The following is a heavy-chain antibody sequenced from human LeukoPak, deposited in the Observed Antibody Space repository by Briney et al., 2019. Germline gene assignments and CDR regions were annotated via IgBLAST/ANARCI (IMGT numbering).Heavy chain of an antibody. CDR1: GYTFTSYD. CDR3: ARGARPLDY. V-gene: IGHV1-8*01. Sequence: GASVKVSCKASGYTFTSYDINWVRQATGQGLEWMGWMNPNSGNTGYAQKFQGRSTMTRNTAISTAYMELSSLRSENAAVYYGARGARPLDYWGQGTLVTVSS. J-gene: IGHJ4*02. CDR2: MNPNSGNT.